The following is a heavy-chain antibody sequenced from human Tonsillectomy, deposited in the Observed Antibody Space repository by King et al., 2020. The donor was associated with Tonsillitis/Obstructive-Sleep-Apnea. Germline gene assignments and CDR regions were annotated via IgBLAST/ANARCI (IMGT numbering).Heavy chain of an antibody. CDR3: ARDGVNAFDI. V-gene: IGHV3-7*03. D-gene: IGHD3-16*01. CDR2: INQDGSER. Sequence: VQLVESGGGLVQPGGSLRVSCAASAFRFSNYWMSWVRQAPGKGLEWVANINQDGSERYYVDSVKGRFTMSRDNAKNSLYLQMNSLRAEDTAVYNCARDGVNAFDIWGQGTMVTVSS. CDR1: AFRFSNYW. J-gene: IGHJ3*02.